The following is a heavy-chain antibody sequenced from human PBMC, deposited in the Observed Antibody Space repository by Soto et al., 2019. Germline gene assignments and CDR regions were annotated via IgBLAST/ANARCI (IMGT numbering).Heavy chain of an antibody. D-gene: IGHD2-21*02. Sequence: SETQSLTCTVSGGSISGYYWSWIRQPPGKGLEWIGYMYNTGSTVYNPSFKSRVTISVDTPKNQFSLKLNSVTAADTAVYYCARDLWGYCGTDCYPLDVWGQGTTVTVSS. V-gene: IGHV4-59*01. CDR1: GGSISGYY. CDR3: ARDLWGYCGTDCYPLDV. CDR2: MYNTGST. J-gene: IGHJ6*02.